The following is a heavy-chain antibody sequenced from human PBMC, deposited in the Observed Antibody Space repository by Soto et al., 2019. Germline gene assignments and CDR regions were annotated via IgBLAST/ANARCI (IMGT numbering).Heavy chain of an antibody. CDR3: ASIGDYYGMDV. Sequence: SVKVSCKASRGTFSSYVLSWVRQAPGQGLEWMGGIIPIYGTANYAQKFQDRVTITADESTSTAYMELSSLRSEDTAVYYCASIGDYYGMDVWGQGTTVTVSS. CDR1: RGTFSSYV. V-gene: IGHV1-69*13. CDR2: IIPIYGTA. J-gene: IGHJ6*02. D-gene: IGHD3-10*01.